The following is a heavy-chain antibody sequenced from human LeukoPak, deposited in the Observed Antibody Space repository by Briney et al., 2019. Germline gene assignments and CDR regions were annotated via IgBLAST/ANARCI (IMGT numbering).Heavy chain of an antibody. Sequence: PGGSLRLSCAASGFTFSSYSMNWVRQAPGKGLEWVSYISSSSSTIYYADSVKGRFTISRDNPENTLYLQMNSLRAEDTAVYFCAKRGVVIRVILVGFHKEAYYFESWGQGALVTVSS. CDR3: AKRGVVIRVILVGFHKEAYYFES. CDR2: ISSSSSTI. J-gene: IGHJ4*02. V-gene: IGHV3-48*01. CDR1: GFTFSSYS. D-gene: IGHD3/OR15-3a*01.